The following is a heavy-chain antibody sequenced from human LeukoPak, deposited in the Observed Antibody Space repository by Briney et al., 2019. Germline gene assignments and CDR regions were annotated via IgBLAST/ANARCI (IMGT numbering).Heavy chain of an antibody. CDR3: ARDEGYCTNGVPMPCYNWFDP. J-gene: IGHJ5*02. V-gene: IGHV3-11*01. Sequence: GGSLRLSCAASGFTFSDYYMSWIRQAPGKGLGWVSYISSSGSTIYYADSVKGRFTISRDNAKNSLYLQMNSLRAEDTAVYYCARDEGYCTNGVPMPCYNWFDPWGQGTLVTVSS. CDR2: ISSSGSTI. D-gene: IGHD2-8*01. CDR1: GFTFSDYY.